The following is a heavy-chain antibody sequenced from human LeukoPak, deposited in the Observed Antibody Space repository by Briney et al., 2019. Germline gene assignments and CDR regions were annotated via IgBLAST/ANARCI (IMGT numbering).Heavy chain of an antibody. CDR2: INPKSGDT. Sequence: ASVKVSCKASGYTLTGYHMHWVRQAPGQGLEWMGWINPKSGDTNYAQKFQGRVTMTRDTSINTAYMELSRLRSDDTAVYYCARGDTATFDYWGQGTLVTVSS. CDR1: GYTLTGYH. D-gene: IGHD5-18*01. J-gene: IGHJ4*02. V-gene: IGHV1-2*02. CDR3: ARGDTATFDY.